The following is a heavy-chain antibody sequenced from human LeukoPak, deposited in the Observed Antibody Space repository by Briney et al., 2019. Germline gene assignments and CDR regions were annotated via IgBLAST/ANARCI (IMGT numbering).Heavy chain of an antibody. Sequence: SETLSLTCTISGGSISSSSYYWGWIRQPPGKGLEWIGSIYYSGSTYYNPSLKSRVTISADTSKNHFSLKLNSVTTADTAVYYCTRGAGWLIDYWGQGILVTVSS. D-gene: IGHD3-16*01. J-gene: IGHJ4*02. CDR1: GGSISSSSYY. CDR2: IYYSGST. CDR3: TRGAGWLIDY. V-gene: IGHV4-39*07.